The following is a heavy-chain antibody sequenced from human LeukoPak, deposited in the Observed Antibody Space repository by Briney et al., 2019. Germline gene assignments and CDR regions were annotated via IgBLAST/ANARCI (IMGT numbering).Heavy chain of an antibody. Sequence: SETLSLTCAVYGGSFSGYYWNWIRQPPGKGLEWIGEINHSGSTNYNPSLKSRVTISVDTSKNQFSLKLSSVTAADTAVYYCARLREYYDSSGYYSAFDIWGQGTMVTVSS. J-gene: IGHJ3*02. CDR3: ARLREYYDSSGYYSAFDI. V-gene: IGHV4-34*01. CDR2: INHSGST. D-gene: IGHD3-22*01. CDR1: GGSFSGYY.